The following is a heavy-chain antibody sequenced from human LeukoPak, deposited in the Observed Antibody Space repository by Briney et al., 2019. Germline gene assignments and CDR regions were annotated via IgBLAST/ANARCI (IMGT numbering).Heavy chain of an antibody. V-gene: IGHV1-69*04. CDR1: GGTFSTYA. D-gene: IGHD3-3*01. CDR3: ARDYNDFWSGAVYYFDY. J-gene: IGHJ4*02. Sequence: SVKVSCKASGGTFSTYAISWVRQAPGQGLEWMGMIIPILGIANYAQKFQGRVTITADKSTSTAYMELSSLRSEDTAVYYCARDYNDFWSGAVYYFDYWGQGTLVTVSS. CDR2: IIPILGIA.